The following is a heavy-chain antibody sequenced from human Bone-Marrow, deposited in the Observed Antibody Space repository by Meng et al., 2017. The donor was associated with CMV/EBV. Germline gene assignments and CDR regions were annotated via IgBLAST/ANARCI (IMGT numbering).Heavy chain of an antibody. J-gene: IGHJ4*02. Sequence: GESLKISCAASGFTFSSYSMNWVRQAPGKGLEWVSSISSSSNYIYYADSVKGRFTISRDNAQNSLYLQMNSLRAGDTAVYYCATTTDPRNYWGQGTLVTVSS. CDR2: ISSSSNYI. V-gene: IGHV3-21*01. CDR3: ATTTDPRNY. CDR1: GFTFSSYS. D-gene: IGHD1-14*01.